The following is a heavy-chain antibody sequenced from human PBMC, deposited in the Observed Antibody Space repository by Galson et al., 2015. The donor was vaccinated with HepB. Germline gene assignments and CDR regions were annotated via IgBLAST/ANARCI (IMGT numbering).Heavy chain of an antibody. D-gene: IGHD1-26*01. CDR3: ARHEGASGPYWAPDY. Sequence: QSGAEVKKPGESLKISCKASGYSFSSYWIGWVRQMPGKGLEWMGIIYPGDSDTRYSPSFQGQVTISADKSISTAYLQWGSLKASDTAMYYCARHEGASGPYWAPDYWGQGTLVTVSS. J-gene: IGHJ4*02. V-gene: IGHV5-51*01. CDR2: IYPGDSDT. CDR1: GYSFSSYW.